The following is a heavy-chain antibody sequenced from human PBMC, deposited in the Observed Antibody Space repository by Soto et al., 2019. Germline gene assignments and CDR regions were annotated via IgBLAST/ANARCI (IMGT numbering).Heavy chain of an antibody. J-gene: IGHJ4*02. V-gene: IGHV3-11*01. Sequence: AGESLKISCAASGFSFRDYFMSWLRQAPGKGLEWVSYIGPYGNSIYYADSVKGRFTISRDDATKSLHLHMNSLRTDDTAVYFCARKQAGYFSGIDYWGQGTLVTVSS. CDR3: ARKQAGYFSGIDY. CDR2: IGPYGNSI. D-gene: IGHD2-15*01. CDR1: GFSFRDYF.